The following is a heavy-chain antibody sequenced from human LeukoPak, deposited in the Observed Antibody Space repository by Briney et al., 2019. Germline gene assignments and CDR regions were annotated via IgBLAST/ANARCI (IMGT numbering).Heavy chain of an antibody. CDR3: ARGGYDDRIDY. Sequence: SVKASCKASGYTFIRYYMHWVRQAPGQGLEWMGIINPSGGSTSYAQKFQGRVSMTRDTSTSTVYMELSRLRSEDTAVYYCARGGYDDRIDYWGQGTLVSVFS. CDR1: GYTFIRYY. V-gene: IGHV1-46*01. CDR2: INPSGGST. J-gene: IGHJ4*02. D-gene: IGHD5-12*01.